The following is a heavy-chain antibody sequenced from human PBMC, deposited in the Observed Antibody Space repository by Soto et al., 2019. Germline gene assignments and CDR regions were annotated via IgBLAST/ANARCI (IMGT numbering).Heavy chain of an antibody. D-gene: IGHD3-3*01. J-gene: IGHJ4*02. CDR2: FDPEDGET. CDR3: TTGQRPLRFLEWLSRSYFDF. CDR1: GYTLTELS. Sequence: ASVKVSCKVSGYTLTELSMHWVRQAPGKGLERMGGFDPEDGETIYAQKFQGRVTMTEDTSTDTAYMELSSLRSEDTAVYYCTTGQRPLRFLEWLSRSYFDFWAQGTLVTVSS. V-gene: IGHV1-24*01.